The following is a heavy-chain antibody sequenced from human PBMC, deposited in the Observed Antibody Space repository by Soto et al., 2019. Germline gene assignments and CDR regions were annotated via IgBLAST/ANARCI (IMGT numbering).Heavy chain of an antibody. D-gene: IGHD3-3*01. CDR3: AKESWRLDY. Sequence: EVQLEESGGGLVQPGGSLRLSCAASGFTYSDYWMNWVRQAPGKGLEWLANIKGDGSDKNYLDSVKGRFTISRDNAKNSLYLQMNSLRAEDTAVYYCAKESWRLDYWGQGTLVTVSS. V-gene: IGHV3-7*01. CDR2: IKGDGSDK. J-gene: IGHJ4*02. CDR1: GFTYSDYW.